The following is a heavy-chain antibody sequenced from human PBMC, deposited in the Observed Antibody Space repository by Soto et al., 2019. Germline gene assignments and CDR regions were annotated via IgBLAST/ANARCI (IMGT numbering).Heavy chain of an antibody. CDR3: AREPRGYSYGYNYYYYGMDV. CDR2: IIPIFGTA. J-gene: IGHJ6*02. Sequence: QVQLVQSGAEVKKPGSSVKVSCTASGGTFSSYAISWVRQAPGQGLEWMGGIIPIFGTANYAQKFQGRVTITADECTSTAYMELSSLRSEDTAVYYCAREPRGYSYGYNYYYYGMDVWGQGTTVTVSS. CDR1: GGTFSSYA. V-gene: IGHV1-69*01. D-gene: IGHD5-18*01.